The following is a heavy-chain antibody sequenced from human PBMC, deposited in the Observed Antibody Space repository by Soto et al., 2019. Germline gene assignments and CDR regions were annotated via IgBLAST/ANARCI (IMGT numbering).Heavy chain of an antibody. CDR2: ISGSGGST. CDR3: AKVPSHSGSSAYFDY. Sequence: GGSLRLSCAASGFTFSSYAMSWVRQAPGKGLEWVSAISGSGGSTYCADSVKGRFTISRDNSKNTLYLQMNSLRAEDTAVYYCAKVPSHSGSSAYFDYWGQGTLVTVS. V-gene: IGHV3-23*01. D-gene: IGHD1-26*01. J-gene: IGHJ4*02. CDR1: GFTFSSYA.